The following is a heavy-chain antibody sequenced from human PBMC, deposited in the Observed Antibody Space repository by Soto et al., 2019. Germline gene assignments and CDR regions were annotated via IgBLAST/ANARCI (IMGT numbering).Heavy chain of an antibody. J-gene: IGHJ3*01. V-gene: IGHV3-23*01. CDR1: GFTFSNYA. D-gene: IGHD3-3*02. CDR3: AKDSISYNGIYDAFDV. Sequence: PGGSLRLSCEAPGFTFSNYAMAWVRQTPGEGPEWVSTIGGGDDIFYAESVQGRFIISRDDSRSTMYLQMDNLRVEDTAIYFCAKDSISYNGIYDAFDVWGQGIVVTVSS. CDR2: IGGGDDI.